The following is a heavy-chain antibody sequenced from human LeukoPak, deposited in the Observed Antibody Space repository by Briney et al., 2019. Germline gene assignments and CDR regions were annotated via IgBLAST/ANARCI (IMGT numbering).Heavy chain of an antibody. J-gene: IGHJ3*02. D-gene: IGHD2-2*01. CDR1: GVSISSSNW. CDR2: IYHSGST. Sequence: SGTLSLTCAVSGVSISSSNWWGWVRQPPGKGLEWIGEIYHSGSTNYNPSLKSRVTISVDKSKNQFSLKLSSVTAADTAVYYCARGGYCSSTSCSFDIWGQGTRVTVSS. V-gene: IGHV4-4*02. CDR3: ARGGYCSSTSCSFDI.